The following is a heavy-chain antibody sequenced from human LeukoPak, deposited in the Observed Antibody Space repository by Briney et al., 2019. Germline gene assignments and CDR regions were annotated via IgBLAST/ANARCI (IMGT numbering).Heavy chain of an antibody. V-gene: IGHV1-18*01. J-gene: IGHJ4*02. CDR3: ARGGLYCSSTTCYDTMGY. CDR1: GYTFTSYG. CDR2: ISAYNGNT. Sequence: GASVKVSCKASGYTFTSYGVSWVRQAPGQGLEWMGWISAYNGNTNYAQKLQGRVTMTTDTSTSTAYMELRSLRSDDTAVYYCARGGLYCSSTTCYDTMGYWGQGTLVTVSS. D-gene: IGHD2-2*01.